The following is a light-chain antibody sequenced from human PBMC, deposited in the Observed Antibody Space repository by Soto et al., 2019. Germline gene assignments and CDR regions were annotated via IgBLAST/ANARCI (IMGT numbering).Light chain of an antibody. J-gene: IGLJ2*01. CDR3: RSYAGSSTLV. CDR1: SSDVGSYNL. V-gene: IGLV2-23*01. Sequence: QSALTQPASVSGSPGQSITISCTGTSSDVGSYNLVSWYQQHPGKAPKLMIYEGSKRTSGVSNRFSGSKSGNTASLTLSGLQAEDEDEYYCRSYAGSSTLVFGGGTKLTVL. CDR2: EGS.